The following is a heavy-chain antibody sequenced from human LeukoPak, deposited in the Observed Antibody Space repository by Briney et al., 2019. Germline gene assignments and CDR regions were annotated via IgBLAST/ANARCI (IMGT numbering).Heavy chain of an antibody. CDR1: GGSISSYY. D-gene: IGHD2/OR15-2a*01. Sequence: SETLSLTRTVSGGSISSYYWSWIRQPPGKGLEWIAYISDIGSINCNPSLKSRVTISLDTSKNQFSLKLSSVTAADTAVYYCAGHHPRNTVDFWGQGTLVTVSS. J-gene: IGHJ4*02. CDR3: AGHHPRNTVDF. CDR2: ISDIGSI. V-gene: IGHV4-59*08.